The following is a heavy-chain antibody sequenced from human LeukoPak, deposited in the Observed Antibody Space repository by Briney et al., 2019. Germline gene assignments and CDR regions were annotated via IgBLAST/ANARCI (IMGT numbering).Heavy chain of an antibody. Sequence: PSETLSLTCTVSGGSISSSSYYWGWIRQPPGKGLEWIGSIYHSGSTYYNPSLKSRVTISVDTSKNQFSLKLSSVTAADTAVYYCARGGYGDYSDAFDIWGQGTMVTVSS. J-gene: IGHJ3*02. V-gene: IGHV4-39*07. CDR1: GGSISSSSYY. CDR2: IYHSGST. D-gene: IGHD4-17*01. CDR3: ARGGYGDYSDAFDI.